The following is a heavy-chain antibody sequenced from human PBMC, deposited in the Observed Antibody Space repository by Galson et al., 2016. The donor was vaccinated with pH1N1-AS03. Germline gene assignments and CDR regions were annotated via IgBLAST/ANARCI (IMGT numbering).Heavy chain of an antibody. CDR1: GFSFSSYV. V-gene: IGHV3-23*01. CDR2: IGVGGAGT. D-gene: IGHD1-1*01. CDR3: TKDPSTSFAF. Sequence: SLRLSCAGSGFSFSSYVMRWVRQAPGKGLQWVSNIGVGGAGTYYANSVRGRFTVSRDNSKNTLYLQMSSLRAEDTAAYYCTKDPSTSFAFWGQGTLVTVSS. J-gene: IGHJ4*02.